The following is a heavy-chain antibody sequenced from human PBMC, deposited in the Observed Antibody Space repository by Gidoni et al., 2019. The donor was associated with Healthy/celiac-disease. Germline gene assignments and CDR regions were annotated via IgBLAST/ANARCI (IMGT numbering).Heavy chain of an antibody. V-gene: IGHV1-69*01. CDR2: IIPIFGTA. CDR1: GATFSSYA. J-gene: IGHJ5*02. CDR3: ARAYYYELGGGWFDP. D-gene: IGHD3-22*01. Sequence: QVQLGQSGAEVKKPGSSVKVSCKASGATFSSYAISWVRQAPGQGLEWLGGIIPIFGTANSAQKFQGRVTITADESTGTAYMELRSLRSEDTAVYYCARAYYYELGGGWFDPWGQGTLVTVSS.